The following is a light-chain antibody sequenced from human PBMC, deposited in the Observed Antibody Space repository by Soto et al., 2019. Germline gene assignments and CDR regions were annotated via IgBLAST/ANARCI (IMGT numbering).Light chain of an antibody. J-gene: IGKJ1*01. CDR3: QQYHNLWS. CDR2: RAS. V-gene: IGKV3-15*01. Sequence: IALTQSPATVSVSPGDRVTLSCWASQNIYSNLGWYQQRPGQAPRLIIYRASARPTGIPARFSGSGSGTEFTLTISSLQSEDFATYYRQQYHNLWSFGRGTKVEIK. CDR1: QNIYSN.